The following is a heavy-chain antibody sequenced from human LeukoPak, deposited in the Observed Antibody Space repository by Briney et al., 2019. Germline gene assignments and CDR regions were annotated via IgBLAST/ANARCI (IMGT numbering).Heavy chain of an antibody. Sequence: QTGGSLRLSCAASGFTFSNAWMSWVRQAPGKGLEWVSAISGSGGSTYYADSVKGRFTISRDNSKDTLYLQMNSLRAEDTAVYYCAKRLSGYYPLIDYWGQGTLVTVSS. CDR3: AKRLSGYYPLIDY. CDR1: GFTFSNAW. CDR2: ISGSGGST. V-gene: IGHV3-23*01. D-gene: IGHD3-22*01. J-gene: IGHJ4*02.